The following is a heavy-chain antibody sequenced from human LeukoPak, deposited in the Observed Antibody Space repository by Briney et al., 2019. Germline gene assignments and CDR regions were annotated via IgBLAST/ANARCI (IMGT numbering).Heavy chain of an antibody. D-gene: IGHD3-10*01. CDR3: ARSTLSVRFLFPPAY. J-gene: IGHJ4*02. CDR2: INHSGST. CDR1: GGSFSGYY. V-gene: IGHV4-34*01. Sequence: SETLSLTCAVYGGSFSGYYWSWIRQPPEKGLEWIGEINHSGSTNYNPSLKSRVTISVDTSKNQFSLKLSSVTAADTAVYYCARSTLSVRFLFPPAYWGQGTLVTVSS.